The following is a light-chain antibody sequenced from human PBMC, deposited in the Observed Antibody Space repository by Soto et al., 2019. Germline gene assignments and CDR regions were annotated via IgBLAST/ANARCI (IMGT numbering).Light chain of an antibody. J-gene: IGLJ1*01. Sequence: QSALTQPASVSGSPGQSITISCTGTSSDVGSYNLGSWYQQHPGKTPKLMIFEVSKRHSGVSNRFSGSKSGNTAALTNAGLQAEDEAEYYYCSYAGSSTSFGFGTGTKLPVL. CDR3: CSYAGSSTSFG. V-gene: IGLV2-23*02. CDR1: SSDVGSYNL. CDR2: EVS.